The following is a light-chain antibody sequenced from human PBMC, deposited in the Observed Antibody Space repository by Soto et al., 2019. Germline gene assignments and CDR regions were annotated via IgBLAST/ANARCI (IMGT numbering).Light chain of an antibody. CDR3: TSYTSSSTWV. J-gene: IGLJ3*02. V-gene: IGLV2-14*01. CDR1: SSDIGGYNY. CDR2: EVS. Sequence: QSALTQPASVSGSPGQSITISCTGTSSDIGGYNYVSWYQQHPGKVPKLMIYEVSNRPSGVSNRFSGSKSGYTASLTISGLQAEDEADYYCTSYTSSSTWVFGGGTKLTVL.